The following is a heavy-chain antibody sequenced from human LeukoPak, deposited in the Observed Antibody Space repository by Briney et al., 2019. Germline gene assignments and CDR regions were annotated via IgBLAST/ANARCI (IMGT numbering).Heavy chain of an antibody. CDR2: INHSGST. Sequence: PSETLSLTCAVYGGSFSGYYWSWIRQPPGKGLEWIGEINHSGSTNYNPSLKSRVTISVDTSKNQLSLKLSSVTAADTAVYYCARAVMPPMKYYYGSGSYYTALYYLDYWGQGTLVTVSS. J-gene: IGHJ4*02. V-gene: IGHV4-34*01. CDR1: GGSFSGYY. D-gene: IGHD3-10*01. CDR3: ARAVMPPMKYYYGSGSYYTALYYLDY.